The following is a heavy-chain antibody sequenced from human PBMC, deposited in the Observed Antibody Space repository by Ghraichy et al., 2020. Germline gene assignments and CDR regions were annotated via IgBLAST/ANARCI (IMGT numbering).Heavy chain of an antibody. D-gene: IGHD3-9*01. V-gene: IGHV3-15*07. CDR2: IKSKTDGGTI. CDR1: GFTFSNAW. J-gene: IGHJ4*02. CDR3: TTASRDYDILTGYYNGGYY. Sequence: GESLNISCAASGFTFSNAWMNWVRQAPGKGLEWVGRIKSKTDGGTIDYAAPVKGRFSISRDDSKNTLYLQMNSLKTEDTAVYYCTTASRDYDILTGYYNGGYYWGQGTLVTVSS.